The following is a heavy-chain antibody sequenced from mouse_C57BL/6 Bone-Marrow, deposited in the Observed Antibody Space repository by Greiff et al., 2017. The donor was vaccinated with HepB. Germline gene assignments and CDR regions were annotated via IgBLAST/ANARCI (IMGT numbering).Heavy chain of an antibody. CDR1: GYTFTSYG. V-gene: IGHV1-81*01. J-gene: IGHJ4*01. CDR3: ARGPYGSSEEGYAMDY. D-gene: IGHD1-1*01. CDR2: IYPRSGNT. Sequence: VQLQQSGAELARPGASVKLSCKASGYTFTSYGISWVKQRTGQGLEWIGEIYPRSGNTYYNEKFKGKATLTADKSSSTAYMELRSLTSEDSAVYFCARGPYGSSEEGYAMDYWGQGTSVTVSS.